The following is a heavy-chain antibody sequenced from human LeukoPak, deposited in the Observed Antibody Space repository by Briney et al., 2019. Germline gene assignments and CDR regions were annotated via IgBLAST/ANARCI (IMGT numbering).Heavy chain of an antibody. Sequence: SETLSLTCSVSGGSISSGDYYWSCIRQPPGKGLEGIGHIYYSGSTHHNPSLKSRVTISVDTSKNQFSLKLSSVTATDTAVYYCARSLLSAGSGSYGFDPWGQGTLVTVSS. CDR2: IYYSGST. V-gene: IGHV4-30-4*01. J-gene: IGHJ5*02. CDR1: GGSISSGDYY. D-gene: IGHD3-10*01. CDR3: ARSLLSAGSGSYGFDP.